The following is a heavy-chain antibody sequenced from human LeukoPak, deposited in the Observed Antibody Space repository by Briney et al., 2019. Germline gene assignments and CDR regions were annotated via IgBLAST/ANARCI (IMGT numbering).Heavy chain of an antibody. Sequence: SSETLSLTCTISGGSIRGFYWSWIRQPPGKGPEYIAYINDSGDTNYNPSLKSRVTISVDTSKNQFSLKLNSVTAADTAVYYCARNKNDFWSDYPTNFDYWGQGTLVTVSS. CDR1: GGSIRGFY. J-gene: IGHJ4*02. D-gene: IGHD3-3*01. CDR3: ARNKNDFWSDYPTNFDY. CDR2: INDSGDT. V-gene: IGHV4-59*08.